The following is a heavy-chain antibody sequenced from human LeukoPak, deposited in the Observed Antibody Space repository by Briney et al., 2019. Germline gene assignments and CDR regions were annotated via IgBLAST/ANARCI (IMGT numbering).Heavy chain of an antibody. CDR3: ATWAFYHGLDV. J-gene: IGHJ6*02. Sequence: PGGSLTLSCAASGFAFQAFDMHWVRPAPGRGLEWVSLINSVGTRTYYADSVRGRFTVSIDNSKNSLYLQMNSLRTEDTALYYCATWAFYHGLDVWGQGSTVTISS. CDR1: GFAFQAFD. CDR2: INSVGTRT. D-gene: IGHD1-26*01. V-gene: IGHV3-43*02.